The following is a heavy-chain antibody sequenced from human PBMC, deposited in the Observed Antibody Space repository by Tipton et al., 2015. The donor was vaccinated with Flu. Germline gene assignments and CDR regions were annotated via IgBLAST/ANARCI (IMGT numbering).Heavy chain of an antibody. J-gene: IGHJ5*02. V-gene: IGHV4-38-2*02. Sequence: GLVKPSETLSLTCTVSGGSISGYYWGWIRQSPGKGLEWIGNFFHSGSTYYNPSLKSRVTISEDRSRNQFSLRLTSVTAADTAVYYCARRDYSNYVSDPKNWFDPWGQGTLVTVSS. D-gene: IGHD4-11*01. CDR3: ARRDYSNYVSDPKNWFDP. CDR2: FFHSGST. CDR1: GGSISGYY.